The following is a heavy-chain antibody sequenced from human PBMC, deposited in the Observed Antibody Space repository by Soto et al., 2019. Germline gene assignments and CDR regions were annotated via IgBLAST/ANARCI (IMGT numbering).Heavy chain of an antibody. CDR1: GYTFTNYG. CDR2: ISAYNGNT. Sequence: QVQLVQSGAEVKKPGASVKVSCKASGYTFTNYGISWVRQAPGQGLEWMGWISAYNGNTKYAQKLQGRVTMTTATATSTAYRELRRLGSDDTAVSYCARDSPPVDYWGQGTLVTVSS. J-gene: IGHJ4*02. V-gene: IGHV1-18*01. CDR3: ARDSPPVDY.